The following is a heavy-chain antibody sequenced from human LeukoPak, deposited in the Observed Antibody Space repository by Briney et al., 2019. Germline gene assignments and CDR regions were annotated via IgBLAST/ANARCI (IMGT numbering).Heavy chain of an antibody. D-gene: IGHD5-24*01. CDR2: INPSGGST. J-gene: IGHJ5*02. CDR3: ATVMAIDDHGDGTGDP. CDR1: GYTFTSYY. Sequence: ASVKVSCKASGYTFTSYYMHWVRQAPGQGLEWMGIINPSGGSTSYAQKFQGRVTMTRDTSTSTVYMELSSLRSEDTAVYYCATVMAIDDHGDGTGDPWGQGTLVTVSS. V-gene: IGHV1-46*01.